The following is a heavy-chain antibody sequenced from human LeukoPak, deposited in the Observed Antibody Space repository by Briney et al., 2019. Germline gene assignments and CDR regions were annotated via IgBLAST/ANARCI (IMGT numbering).Heavy chain of an antibody. Sequence: PSETLSLTCTVSGGSISSGGYYWSWIRQPPGKGLEWIGYIYYSGSTNYNPSLKSRVTISVDTSKNQFSLKLSSVTAADTAVYYCARQMSGSSWYDYWGQGTLVTVSS. CDR2: IYYSGST. V-gene: IGHV4-61*08. CDR1: GGSISSGGYY. D-gene: IGHD6-13*01. J-gene: IGHJ4*02. CDR3: ARQMSGSSWYDY.